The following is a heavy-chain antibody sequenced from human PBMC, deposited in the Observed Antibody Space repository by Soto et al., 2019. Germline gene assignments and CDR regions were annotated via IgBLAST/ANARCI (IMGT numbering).Heavy chain of an antibody. CDR1: GFTFSSYA. V-gene: IGHV3-23*01. Sequence: EVQLLESGGGLVQPGGSLRLSCAASGFTFSSYAMSWVRQAPGNGLEWVSAISGSGGSTYYADSVKGRFTSSRDNSKNTLYLQMNSLRAEDTAVYYCAKGYGIFGVMGFWGQGTLVTVSS. CDR3: AKGYGIFGVMGF. D-gene: IGHD3-3*01. J-gene: IGHJ4*02. CDR2: ISGSGGST.